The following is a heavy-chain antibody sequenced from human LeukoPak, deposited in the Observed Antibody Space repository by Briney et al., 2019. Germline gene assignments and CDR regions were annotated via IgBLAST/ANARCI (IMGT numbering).Heavy chain of an antibody. CDR2: ISGSGGST. V-gene: IGHV3-23*01. Sequence: GRSLRLSCAASGFTFSSYGMSWVRQAPGKGLEWVSAISGSGGSTYYADSVKGRFTISRDNSKNTLYLQMNSLRAEDTAVYYCAKGGSSGYKSYYYYYMDVWGKGTTVTISS. D-gene: IGHD3-22*01. CDR1: GFTFSSYG. J-gene: IGHJ6*03. CDR3: AKGGSSGYKSYYYYYMDV.